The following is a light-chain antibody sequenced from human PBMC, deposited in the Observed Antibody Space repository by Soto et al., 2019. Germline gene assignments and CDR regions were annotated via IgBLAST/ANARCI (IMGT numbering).Light chain of an antibody. CDR2: DVI. J-gene: IGLJ1*01. Sequence: QSALTQPASVSGSFGQSITISCTGTSSDVGGYNYVAWYQQHPGKAPKLIIYDVINRPSGVSNRFSGSKSGNTASLTISGLQAEDEADYYCSSYTSSHTYVFGSGTRSPS. CDR3: SSYTSSHTYV. CDR1: SSDVGGYNY. V-gene: IGLV2-14*01.